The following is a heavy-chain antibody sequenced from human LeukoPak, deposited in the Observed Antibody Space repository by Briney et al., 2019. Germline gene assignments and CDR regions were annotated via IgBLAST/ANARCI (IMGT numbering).Heavy chain of an antibody. J-gene: IGHJ5*02. CDR3: ARGLIPAVSCSGGSCYSGWFDP. D-gene: IGHD2-15*01. Sequence: SETLSLTCAVYGGSLRGYYWSCIRQPPGKGLEWIGEINNSVSTTYTPSLKSRVTISVETSKNQFSLKLSSVTAADTAVYYCARGLIPAVSCSGGSCYSGWFDPWGQGTLVTVSS. V-gene: IGHV4-34*01. CDR2: INNSVST. CDR1: GGSLRGYY.